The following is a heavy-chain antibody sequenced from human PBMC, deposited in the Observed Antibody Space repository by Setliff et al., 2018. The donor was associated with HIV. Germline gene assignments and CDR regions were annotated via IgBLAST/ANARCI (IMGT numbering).Heavy chain of an antibody. V-gene: IGHV1-18*01. Sequence: ASVKVSCKASGYTFISYTINWVRQAPGQGLEWMGWISPNNGHTSYAQNLQGRVTMTTDTSTNTAYLELRSLTSDDTAVYYCSRDINSSLNSWGQGTLVTVSS. D-gene: IGHD6-13*01. CDR2: ISPNNGHT. J-gene: IGHJ4*02. CDR1: GYTFISYT. CDR3: SRDINSSLNS.